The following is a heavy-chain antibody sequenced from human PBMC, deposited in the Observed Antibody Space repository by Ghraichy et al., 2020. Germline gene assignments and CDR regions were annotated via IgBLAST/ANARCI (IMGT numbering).Heavy chain of an antibody. J-gene: IGHJ4*02. D-gene: IGHD2-2*02. CDR3: ATRRHRPIQYHFGH. Sequence: GGSLRLSCASSGFTFNDYAIHWVRQAPGKGLEWVSGINWKTGTTNYADSVKGRFTISRDNAKNSLYLQMDSLRDDDTALYYCATRRHRPIQYHFGHWGQGTLVTVS. V-gene: IGHV3-9*01. CDR1: GFTFNDYA. CDR2: INWKTGTT.